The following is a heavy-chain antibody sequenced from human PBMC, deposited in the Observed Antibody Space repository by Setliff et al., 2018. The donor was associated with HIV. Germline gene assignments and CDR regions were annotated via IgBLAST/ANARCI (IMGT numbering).Heavy chain of an antibody. D-gene: IGHD4-17*01. Sequence: ETLSLTCTVSGGSISSSSYYWSWIRQPPGKGLEWIGYISYTGTTKYNPSLKSRVTISIDTSNNQISLRLSSVTAADTAMYYCVRDDYGYNGKGFDYWGPGTLVTVSS. CDR2: ISYTGTT. CDR3: VRDDYGYNGKGFDY. V-gene: IGHV4-61*01. J-gene: IGHJ4*02. CDR1: GGSISSSSYY.